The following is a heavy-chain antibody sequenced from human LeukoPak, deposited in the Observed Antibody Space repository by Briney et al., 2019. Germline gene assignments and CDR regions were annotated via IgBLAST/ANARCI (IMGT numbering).Heavy chain of an antibody. V-gene: IGHV3-48*01. CDR1: EFIFSSCR. CDR3: ARSRGNSGSYPLDY. CDR2: ISSSSSTI. J-gene: IGHJ4*02. D-gene: IGHD1-26*01. Sequence: GSLRLSCDASEFIFSSCRMKWVRQAPGKGLEWVSYISSSSSTIYYAESVKGRFTISRDNAKNSLYLQMNSLRVEDTAVYYCARSRGNSGSYPLDYWGQGTLVTVSS.